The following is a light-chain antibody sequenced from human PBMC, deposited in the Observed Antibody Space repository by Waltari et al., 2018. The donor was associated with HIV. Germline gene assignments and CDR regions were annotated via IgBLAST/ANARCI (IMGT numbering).Light chain of an antibody. CDR1: NSNIGSNY. Sequence: QYVLTQSPSASGTPGQRVTISCSGSNSNIGSNYVYWYKQLPGTSPKPQNYRNAQRPEGVPDRFSGSKSGSSASLAVSGPRSEDEADYYCAAWDSSLSGLKWVFGGGTKLTVL. J-gene: IGLJ3*02. V-gene: IGLV1-47*01. CDR3: AAWDSSLSGLKWV. CDR2: RNA.